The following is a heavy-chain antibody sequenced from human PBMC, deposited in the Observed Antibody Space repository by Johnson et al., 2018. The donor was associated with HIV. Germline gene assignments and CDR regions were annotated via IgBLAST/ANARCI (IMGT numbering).Heavy chain of an antibody. CDR2: INWNGGST. CDR3: ARGKGAAVGLDAFDI. Sequence: MQLVESGGGVVRRGVSLRLSCAASGFTFDDYGMSWVRQAPGKGLEWVSGINWNGGSTGYVDSMKGRFTISRDNARNSLYLQINSLRAEDTALYYCARGKGAAVGLDAFDIWGQGTMVTVSS. D-gene: IGHD6-13*01. V-gene: IGHV3-20*04. CDR1: GFTFDDYG. J-gene: IGHJ3*02.